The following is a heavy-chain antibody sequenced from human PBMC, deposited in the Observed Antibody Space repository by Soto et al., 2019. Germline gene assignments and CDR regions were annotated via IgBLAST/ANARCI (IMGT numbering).Heavy chain of an antibody. V-gene: IGHV3-30-3*01. J-gene: IGHJ6*02. CDR2: ISYDGSNK. CDR3: ARDLSYYGSGSYYNWGYYYYGMDV. CDR1: GFTFSSYA. Sequence: QVQLVESGGGVVQPGRSLRLSCAASGFTFSSYAMHWVRQAPVKGLEWVAGISYDGSNKYYADSVKGRFTISRDDSKNTLYLQMNSLRAEDTAVYYCARDLSYYGSGSYYNWGYYYYGMDVWGQGTTVTVSS. D-gene: IGHD3-10*01.